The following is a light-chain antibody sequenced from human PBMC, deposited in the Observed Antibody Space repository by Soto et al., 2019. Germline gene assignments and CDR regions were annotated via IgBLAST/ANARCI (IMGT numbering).Light chain of an antibody. CDR1: QSVSNY. CDR2: DAS. Sequence: EIVLTQSPATLSLSPGERAILSCRTSQSVSNYLVWYQQKPGQAPRVLIYDASNRATGIPARFSGSGSGTDFTLTISNVEPEAFAIYYCQQRSGWPPITFGQGTRL. CDR3: QQRSGWPPIT. V-gene: IGKV3-11*01. J-gene: IGKJ5*01.